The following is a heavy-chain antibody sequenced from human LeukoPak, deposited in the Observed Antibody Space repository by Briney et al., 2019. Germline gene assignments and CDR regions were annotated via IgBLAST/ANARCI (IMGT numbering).Heavy chain of an antibody. CDR2: VSDSGGNT. V-gene: IGHV3-23*01. J-gene: IGHJ4*02. CDR1: GLTFRRYA. CDR3: AKVPYFYDSSGSD. Sequence: GGSLRLSCAASGLTFRRYAMSWVRQAPGKGQEWVSTVSDSGGNTYYADSVKGRFTISRDNSKNTLYLQMNSLRAEDTAVYFCAKVPYFYDSSGSDWGQGTLVTVSS. D-gene: IGHD3-22*01.